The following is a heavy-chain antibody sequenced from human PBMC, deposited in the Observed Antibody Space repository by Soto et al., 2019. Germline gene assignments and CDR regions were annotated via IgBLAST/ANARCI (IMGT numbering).Heavy chain of an antibody. CDR2: ISYDGSNK. V-gene: IGHV3-30*03. CDR1: GFTFSSYG. D-gene: IGHD2-15*01. CDR3: AANIGYCSGGSCYPRWFDP. J-gene: IGHJ5*02. Sequence: QVQLVESGGGVVQPGRSLRLSCAASGFTFSSYGMHWVRQAPGKGLEWVAVISYDGSNKYYADSVKGRFTISRDNSKNTLYLQMNSLRAEDTAVYYCAANIGYCSGGSCYPRWFDPWGQGTLVTVSS.